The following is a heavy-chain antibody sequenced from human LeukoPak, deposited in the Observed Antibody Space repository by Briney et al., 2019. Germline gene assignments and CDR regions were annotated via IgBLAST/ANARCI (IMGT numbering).Heavy chain of an antibody. J-gene: IGHJ4*02. CDR1: GFTFSSYS. Sequence: PGGSLRLSCAASGFTFSSYSMNWVRQAPGKGLEWVSYISSSSSTIYYADSVKGRFTISRDNAKNSLYLQMNSLRDEDTAVYYCARFISPRIAVAGIPDFDYWGRGTLVTVSS. CDR3: ARFISPRIAVAGIPDFDY. V-gene: IGHV3-48*02. CDR2: ISSSSSTI. D-gene: IGHD6-19*01.